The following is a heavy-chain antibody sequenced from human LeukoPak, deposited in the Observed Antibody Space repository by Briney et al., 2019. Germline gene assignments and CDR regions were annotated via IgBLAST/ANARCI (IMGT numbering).Heavy chain of an antibody. CDR3: ASTANFWSGYQGSVYYMDV. Sequence: PSETLSLTCAVSGVSIGSGGHSWIWIRQPPGKGLEWIGYIYHSGSTYYSPSLKSRLTMSLDRSKNQFSLKLNFVTAADTAVYYCASTANFWSGYQGSVYYMDVWGKGTTVTVSS. D-gene: IGHD3-3*01. V-gene: IGHV4-30-2*01. CDR1: GVSIGSGGHS. CDR2: IYHSGST. J-gene: IGHJ6*03.